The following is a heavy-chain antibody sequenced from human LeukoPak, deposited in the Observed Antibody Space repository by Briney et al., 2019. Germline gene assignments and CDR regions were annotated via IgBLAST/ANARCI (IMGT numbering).Heavy chain of an antibody. J-gene: IGHJ4*02. D-gene: IGHD2-2*01. Sequence: SVKVSCKASGYTFTGYYMHWVRQAPGQGLEWMGRIIPILGIANYAQKFQGRVTITADKSTSTAYMELSSLRSEDTAVYYCARQTEGYCSSTSCQFDYWGQGTLVTVSS. V-gene: IGHV1-69*02. CDR1: GYTFTGYY. CDR2: IIPILGIA. CDR3: ARQTEGYCSSTSCQFDY.